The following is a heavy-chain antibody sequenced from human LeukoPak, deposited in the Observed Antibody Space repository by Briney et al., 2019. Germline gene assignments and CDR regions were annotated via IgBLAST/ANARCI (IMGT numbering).Heavy chain of an antibody. J-gene: IGHJ4*02. Sequence: PGRSLPLSCTASGFTFGDYAMSWFRQAPGKGLEWVGFIRSKAYGGTTEYAASVKGRFTISRDDSKSIAYLQMNSLKTEDTAVYYCTRAEDIVVVVAAPPPSYYWGQGTLVTVSS. V-gene: IGHV3-49*03. CDR2: IRSKAYGGTT. CDR3: TRAEDIVVVVAAPPPSYY. CDR1: GFTFGDYA. D-gene: IGHD2-15*01.